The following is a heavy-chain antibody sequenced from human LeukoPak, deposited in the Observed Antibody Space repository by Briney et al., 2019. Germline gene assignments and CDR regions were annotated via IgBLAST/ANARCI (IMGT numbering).Heavy chain of an antibody. CDR2: ISGSGGST. Sequence: GGSLRLSCAASGFTFSSYAMSWVRQAPGKGLEWVSAISGSGGSTYYADSVKGRFTISRDDSKSTLYLQMNSLRAEDTAVYYCAKTRIVCTSVSCPGGGFDYWGHGTLVTVSS. J-gene: IGHJ4*01. CDR1: GFTFSSYA. D-gene: IGHD2-2*01. CDR3: AKTRIVCTSVSCPGGGFDY. V-gene: IGHV3-23*01.